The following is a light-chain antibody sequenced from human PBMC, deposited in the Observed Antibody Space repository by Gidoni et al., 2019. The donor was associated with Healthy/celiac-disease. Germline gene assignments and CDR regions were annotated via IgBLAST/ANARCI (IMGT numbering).Light chain of an antibody. CDR1: ALPKQY. V-gene: IGLV3-25*03. CDR2: KDS. Sequence: SYELTQPPSVSVSPGQPARITCSGDALPKQYAYWYQQKPGQAPVLVIYKDSERPSGIPERFSGSRSGTTVTLTISGVQAEDEADYYCQSADSSGTWVFGGGTKLTVL. CDR3: QSADSSGTWV. J-gene: IGLJ3*02.